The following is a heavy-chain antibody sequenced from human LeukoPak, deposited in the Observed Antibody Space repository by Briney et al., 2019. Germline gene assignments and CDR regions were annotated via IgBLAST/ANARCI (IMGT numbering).Heavy chain of an antibody. CDR2: ISYDGSNK. Sequence: GGSLRLSCAASGFTFSSYAMHWVRQAPGKGLEWVALISYDGSNKYYADSVKGRFTISRDNSKNTLYLQMNSLRTEDTAAYYCARARSSGWSCGDYWGQGTLVTVSS. CDR1: GFTFSSYA. V-gene: IGHV3-30*04. D-gene: IGHD6-19*01. CDR3: ARARSSGWSCGDY. J-gene: IGHJ4*02.